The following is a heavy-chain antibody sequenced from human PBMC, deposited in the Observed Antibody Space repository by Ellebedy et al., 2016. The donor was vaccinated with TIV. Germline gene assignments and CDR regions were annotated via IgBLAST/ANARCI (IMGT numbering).Heavy chain of an antibody. V-gene: IGHV3-23*01. J-gene: IGHJ4*02. CDR3: ARLGYRSSWFDY. CDR2: ISGAGGST. CDR1: GFTFSSYA. D-gene: IGHD6-13*01. Sequence: PGGSLRLSCAASGFTFSSYAMSWVRQAPGKGLEWVSSISGAGGSTWYADSVQGRFTISRDNSKNTLSLQMNSLRADDTAVYYCARLGYRSSWFDYWGQGALVTVSS.